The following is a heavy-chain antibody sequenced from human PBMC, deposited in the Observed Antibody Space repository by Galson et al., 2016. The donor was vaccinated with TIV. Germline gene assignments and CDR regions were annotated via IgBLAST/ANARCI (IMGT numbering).Heavy chain of an antibody. D-gene: IGHD3-9*01. V-gene: IGHV3-23*01. Sequence: SLRLSCAASGFTFSSFAMSWVRQAPGKALEWVSGISGSGGTTFYADPVKGRFSISRDNSKNTVYLQMNSLRAEDTAVYYCAKDTGSLPRNWFDPWGQGTLVTVSS. J-gene: IGHJ5*02. CDR2: ISGSGGTT. CDR1: GFTFSSFA. CDR3: AKDTGSLPRNWFDP.